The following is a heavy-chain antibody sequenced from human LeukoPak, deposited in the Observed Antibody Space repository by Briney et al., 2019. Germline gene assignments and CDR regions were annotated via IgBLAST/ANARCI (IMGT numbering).Heavy chain of an antibody. J-gene: IGHJ6*03. V-gene: IGHV4-39*01. CDR3: ASIGDCSSTSCYPKRSYYYYYMDV. Sequence: PSETLSLTCTVSGGSISSSSYYWGWIRQPPGKGLEWIGSIYYGGSTYYNPSLKSRVTISVDTSKNQFSLKLSSVTAADTAVYYCASIGDCSSTSCYPKRSYYYYYMDVWGKGTTVTVSS. CDR2: IYYGGST. D-gene: IGHD2-2*01. CDR1: GGSISSSSYY.